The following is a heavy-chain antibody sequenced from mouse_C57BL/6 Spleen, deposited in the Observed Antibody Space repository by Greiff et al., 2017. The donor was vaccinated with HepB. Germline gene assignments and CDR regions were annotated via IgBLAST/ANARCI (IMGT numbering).Heavy chain of an antibody. CDR3: ARGTHGYSFAY. J-gene: IGHJ3*01. CDR1: GYSITSGYY. Sequence: EVQLQESGPGLVKPSQSLSLTCSVPGYSITSGYYWNWIRQFPGNKLEWMGYISYDGSNNYNPSLKNRISITRDTSKNQFFLKLNSVTTEDTATYYCARGTHGYSFAYWGQGTLVTVSA. CDR2: ISYDGSN. V-gene: IGHV3-6*01. D-gene: IGHD2-3*01.